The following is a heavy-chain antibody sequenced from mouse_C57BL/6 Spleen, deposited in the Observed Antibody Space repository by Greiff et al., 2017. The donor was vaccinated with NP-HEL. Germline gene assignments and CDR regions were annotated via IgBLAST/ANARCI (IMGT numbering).Heavy chain of an antibody. D-gene: IGHD1-1*01. CDR2: INPNNGGT. J-gene: IGHJ4*01. Sequence: EVQLQQSGPELVKPGASVKISCKASGYTFTDYYMNWVKQSHGKSLEWIGDINPNNGGTSYNQKFKGKATLTVDKSSSTAYMELRSLTSEDSAVYYCASRDYGSSPYYAMDYWGQGTSVTVSS. CDR3: ASRDYGSSPYYAMDY. CDR1: GYTFTDYY. V-gene: IGHV1-26*01.